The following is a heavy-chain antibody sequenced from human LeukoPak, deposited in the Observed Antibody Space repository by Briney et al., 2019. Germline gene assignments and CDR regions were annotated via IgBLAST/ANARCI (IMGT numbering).Heavy chain of an antibody. J-gene: IGHJ5*02. CDR1: GGTFSSYA. CDR2: IIPIFGTA. V-gene: IGHV1-69*13. CDR3: ARGGYYDSSGYKIPNNWFDP. D-gene: IGHD3-22*01. Sequence: SVRVSCKASGGTFSSYAISWVRQAPGQGLEWMGGIIPIFGTANYAQKFQGRVTITADESTSTAYMELSSLRSEDTAVYYCARGGYYDSSGYKIPNNWFDPWGQGTLVTVSS.